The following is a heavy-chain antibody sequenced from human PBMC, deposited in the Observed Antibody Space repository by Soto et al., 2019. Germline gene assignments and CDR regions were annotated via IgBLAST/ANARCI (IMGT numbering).Heavy chain of an antibody. CDR2: ISYDGSNK. V-gene: IGHV3-30-3*01. J-gene: IGHJ5*02. D-gene: IGHD2-2*01. Sequence: QVQLVESGGGVVQPGRSLRLSCAASGFTFSSYAMHWVRQAPGKGLEWVAVISYDGSNKYYADSVKGRFTISRDNSKNTLYRQMNSLRAEDTAVYYCASNGRYCISTSCYFDPWGQGTLVTVSS. CDR1: GFTFSSYA. CDR3: ASNGRYCISTSCYFDP.